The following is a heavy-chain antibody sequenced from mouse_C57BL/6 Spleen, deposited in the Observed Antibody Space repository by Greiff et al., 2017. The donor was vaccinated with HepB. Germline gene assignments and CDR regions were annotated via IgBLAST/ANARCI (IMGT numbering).Heavy chain of an antibody. D-gene: IGHD2-4*01. V-gene: IGHV1-62-2*01. J-gene: IGHJ3*01. CDR3: ARHDIYYDYDDGAWFAY. Sequence: QVQLQQSGAELVKPGASVKLSCKASGYTFTEYTIHWVKQRSGQGLEWIGWFYPGSGSIKYNEKFKDKATLTADKSSSTVYMELSGLTSEDSAVYFCARHDIYYDYDDGAWFAYWGQGTLVTVSA. CDR2: FYPGSGSI. CDR1: GYTFTEYT.